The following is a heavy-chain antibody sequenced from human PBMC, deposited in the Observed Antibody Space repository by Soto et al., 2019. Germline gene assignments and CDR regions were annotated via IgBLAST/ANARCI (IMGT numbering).Heavy chain of an antibody. V-gene: IGHV3-30*18. CDR2: MGNDGITT. D-gene: IGHD1-26*01. CDR3: AKEFQWELHAFDI. CDR1: GFTFSTYG. Sequence: QVQLVESGGGVVQPGRSLRLSCAASGFTFSTYGMHWVRQAPGKGLECVAVMGNDGITTFYADSVKGRFTISRDNSKNTLFLQMNSLRADDTAVYYCAKEFQWELHAFDIWGQGTMVTVSS. J-gene: IGHJ3*02.